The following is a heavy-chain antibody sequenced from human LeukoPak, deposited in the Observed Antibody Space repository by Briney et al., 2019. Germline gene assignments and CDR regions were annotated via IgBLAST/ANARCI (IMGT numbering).Heavy chain of an antibody. CDR2: INPNSGGT. J-gene: IGHJ6*02. Sequence: GASVKVSCKASGYTFTGYYMHWVRQAPGQGLEWMGWINPNSGGTNYAQKFQGWVTMTRDTSISTAYMELSRLRSDDTAVYYCARDGKAYYYYYGMDVWGQGTTVTVSS. D-gene: IGHD1-14*01. CDR1: GYTFTGYY. V-gene: IGHV1-2*04. CDR3: ARDGKAYYYYYGMDV.